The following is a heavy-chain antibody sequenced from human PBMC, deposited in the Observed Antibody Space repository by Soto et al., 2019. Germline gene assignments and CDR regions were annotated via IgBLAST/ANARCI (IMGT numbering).Heavy chain of an antibody. D-gene: IGHD2-2*01. J-gene: IGHJ6*02. CDR3: ARDQIPAMGAYYYYYGMDV. CDR1: GYTFTSYG. Sequence: GASVKVSCKASGYTFTSYGISWVRQAPGQGLEWMGWISAYNGNTNYAQKLQGRVTMTTDTSTSTAYMELRSLRSDDTAVYYCARDQIPAMGAYYYYYGMDVWGQGTTVTVSS. V-gene: IGHV1-18*04. CDR2: ISAYNGNT.